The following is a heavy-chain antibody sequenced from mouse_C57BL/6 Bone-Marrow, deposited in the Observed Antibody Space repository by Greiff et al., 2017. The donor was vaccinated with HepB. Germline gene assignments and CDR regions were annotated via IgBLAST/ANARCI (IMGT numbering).Heavy chain of an antibody. J-gene: IGHJ3*01. Sequence: EVQLVESGGGLVKPGGSLKLSCAASGFTFSSYAMSWVRQTPEKRLEWVATISDGGSYTYYPDNVKGRFTISRDNAKNNLYLQMSHLKSEDTAMYYCARDPLGGYDGAYWGQGTLVTVSA. V-gene: IGHV5-4*01. CDR1: GFTFSSYA. CDR2: ISDGGSYT. CDR3: ARDPLGGYDGAY. D-gene: IGHD2-2*01.